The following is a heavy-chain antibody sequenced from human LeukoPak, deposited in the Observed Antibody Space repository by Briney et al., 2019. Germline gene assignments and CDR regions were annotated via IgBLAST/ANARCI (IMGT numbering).Heavy chain of an antibody. J-gene: IGHJ4*02. D-gene: IGHD6-19*01. CDR3: ARDHGYSSGWYSDY. Sequence: SAVKVSCKPSGYTFTGYYMHWVRQAPGQGLEGMGWIKHNSGGTNSEQKFPGRVTMTRDTSISTAYMELSRLRSDDTDVYYCARDHGYSSGWYSDYWGQGTLVTVSS. CDR2: IKHNSGGT. V-gene: IGHV1-2*02. CDR1: GYTFTGYY.